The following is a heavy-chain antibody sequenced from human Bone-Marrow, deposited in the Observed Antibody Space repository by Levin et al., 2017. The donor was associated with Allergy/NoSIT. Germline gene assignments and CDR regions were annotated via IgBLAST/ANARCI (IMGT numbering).Heavy chain of an antibody. Sequence: GGSLRLSCETSGFKFSDYAMSWVRQAPGKGLEWVSAISGRGVVTYYADSVRGRFTISRDNSHNILSLQMDSLRAEDTALYYWAKGLWSCDTTSCFSKPFDSWGQGSLVTVSS. V-gene: IGHV3-23*01. CDR1: GFKFSDYA. CDR3: AKGLWSCDTTSCFSKPFDS. D-gene: IGHD2-2*01. CDR2: ISGRGVVT. J-gene: IGHJ4*02.